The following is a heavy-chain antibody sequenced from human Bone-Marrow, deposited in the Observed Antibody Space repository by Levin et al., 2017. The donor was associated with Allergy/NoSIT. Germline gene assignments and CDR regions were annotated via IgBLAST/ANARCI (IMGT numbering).Heavy chain of an antibody. CDR3: AMTSCSRSFRVGDVDF. V-gene: IGHV3-20*04. J-gene: IGHJ4*01. CDR2: INWNGGST. D-gene: IGHD3-10*02. Sequence: GESLKISCAASGFTFDDYGMSWVRQAPGKGLEWVSTINWNGGSTGYADSVKGRFTISRDNAKNSLYLQMNSLRAEDTALYYCAMTSCSRSFRVGDVDFWGHGTLVTVSS. CDR1: GFTFDDYG.